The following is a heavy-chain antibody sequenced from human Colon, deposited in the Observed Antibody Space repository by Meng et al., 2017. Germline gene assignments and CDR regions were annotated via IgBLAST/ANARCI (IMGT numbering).Heavy chain of an antibody. V-gene: IGHV1-69*06. J-gene: IGHJ4*02. CDR2: IIPFSGTP. CDR3: TREGRGYIYGSDN. Sequence: SVKVSCKTSGGSFSTYTMSWVRQAPGQGLEWMGGIIPFSGTPNYAQKFQGRVTITADKSTSTTYMELSSLRSEDTAVYYCTREGRGYIYGSDNWGQGTLVTVSS. CDR1: GGSFSTYT. D-gene: IGHD5-18*01.